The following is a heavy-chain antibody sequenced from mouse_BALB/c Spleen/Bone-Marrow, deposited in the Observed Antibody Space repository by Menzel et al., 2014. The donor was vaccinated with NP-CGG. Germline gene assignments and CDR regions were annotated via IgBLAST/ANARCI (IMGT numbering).Heavy chain of an antibody. J-gene: IGHJ3*01. CDR1: GYTFTEYT. D-gene: IGHD3-2*01. Sequence: VQLKQSGPELVKPGASVKISCRTSGYTFTEYTMHWVKQSHGKSLEWIGGINPNNGVTSYNQKFKGKATLTVDKSSSTAYMELRSLTSEDSAVYYCARRQLGPAWFAYWGQGTLVTVSA. CDR2: INPNNGVT. V-gene: IGHV1-18*01. CDR3: ARRQLGPAWFAY.